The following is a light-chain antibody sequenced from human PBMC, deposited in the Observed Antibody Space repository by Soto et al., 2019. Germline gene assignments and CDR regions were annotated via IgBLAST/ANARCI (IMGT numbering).Light chain of an antibody. J-gene: IGLJ1*01. CDR3: SSYTSSGTLA. CDR2: EVS. Sequence: ALAQPASVSWSPGQSITISCTGTSRDVGGYNYVSWYQQHPGKAPKLMIYEVSNRPSGVSNRFSGSKSGNTASLTISGLHAEDGADYYCSSYTSSGTLAFGTGTK. CDR1: SRDVGGYNY. V-gene: IGLV2-14*01.